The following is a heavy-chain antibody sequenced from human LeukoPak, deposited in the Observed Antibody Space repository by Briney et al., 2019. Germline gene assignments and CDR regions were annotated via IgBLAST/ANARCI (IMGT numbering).Heavy chain of an antibody. D-gene: IGHD3-10*01. V-gene: IGHV4-59*01. CDR1: GFTFSSYA. CDR3: AGYYYGSGPKGVDY. J-gene: IGHJ4*02. CDR2: IYYSGST. Sequence: LRPSCAAYGFTFSSYALSWVRQPPGKGLEWIGYIYYSGSTNYNPSLKSRVTISVDTSKNQFSLKLSSVTAADTAVYYCAGYYYGSGPKGVDYWGQGTLVTVSS.